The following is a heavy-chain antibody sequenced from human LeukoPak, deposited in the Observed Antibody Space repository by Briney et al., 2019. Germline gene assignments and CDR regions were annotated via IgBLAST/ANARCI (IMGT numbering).Heavy chain of an antibody. CDR3: TTDHRTIYGVVFPDY. CDR2: ISWNSGSM. Sequence: GGSLRLSCAASGFTFDDYAMHWVRQAPGKGLEWVSGISWNSGSMGYADSVKGQFTISRDNAKNSLYLQMNSLKTEDTAVYYCTTDHRTIYGVVFPDYWGQGTLVTVSS. D-gene: IGHD3-3*01. V-gene: IGHV3-9*01. CDR1: GFTFDDYA. J-gene: IGHJ4*02.